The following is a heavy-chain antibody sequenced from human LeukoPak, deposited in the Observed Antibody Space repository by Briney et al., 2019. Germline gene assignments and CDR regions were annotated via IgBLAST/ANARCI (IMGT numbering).Heavy chain of an antibody. CDR3: AKDGAWAFDI. Sequence: GGSLRLSCAASGFTFSSYGMHWVRQAPGKGLEWVAFIRYDGSNKYYADSVKGRFAISRDNSKNTLDLQMSSLRTEDTAVYYCAKDGAWAFDIWGQGTMVTVSS. CDR1: GFTFSSYG. J-gene: IGHJ3*02. D-gene: IGHD3-16*01. V-gene: IGHV3-30*02. CDR2: IRYDGSNK.